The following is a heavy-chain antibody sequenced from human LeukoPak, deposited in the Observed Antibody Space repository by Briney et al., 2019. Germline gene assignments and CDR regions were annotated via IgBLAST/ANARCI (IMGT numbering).Heavy chain of an antibody. CDR1: GGSISSYY. D-gene: IGHD2-8*02. Sequence: SETLSLTCTVSGGSISSYYWSWIRQPPGKGLEWIGYIYYSGSTNYNPSLKSRVTISVDTSKNQFSLKLSSVTAADTAVYYCARDGGVLSGNDAFDIWGQGTMVTVSS. CDR3: ARDGGVLSGNDAFDI. J-gene: IGHJ3*02. CDR2: IYYSGST. V-gene: IGHV4-59*12.